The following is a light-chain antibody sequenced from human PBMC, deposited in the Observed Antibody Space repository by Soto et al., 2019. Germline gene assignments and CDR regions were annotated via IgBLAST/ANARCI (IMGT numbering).Light chain of an antibody. CDR1: SSDVGGYNY. J-gene: IGLJ1*01. CDR2: EVS. V-gene: IGLV2-14*01. CDR3: SSYTSSRTPDV. Sequence: QSVLTQPASVSGSPGQSITISCTGTSSDVGGYNYVSWYQQHPGKAPKLMIYEVSNRPSGVSNRFSGSKSGNTASLTISGHQAEDEADYYCSSYTSSRTPDVFGTGTKLAVL.